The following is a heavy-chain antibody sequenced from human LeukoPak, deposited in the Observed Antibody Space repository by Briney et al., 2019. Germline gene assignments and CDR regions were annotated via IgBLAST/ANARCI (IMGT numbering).Heavy chain of an antibody. CDR2: IRYDGSDK. CDR1: GFTFSNYA. CDR3: AKDPRVYGTFQEYYFDY. D-gene: IGHD5/OR15-5a*01. J-gene: IGHJ4*02. Sequence: PGGSLRLSCAASGFTFSNYAMHWVRQAPDKGLEWVTFIRYDGSDKYYADSVKGRFTISRDNSKNTLYLQMNSLRAEDTAVYYCAKDPRVYGTFQEYYFDYWGQGTLVTVSS. V-gene: IGHV3-30*02.